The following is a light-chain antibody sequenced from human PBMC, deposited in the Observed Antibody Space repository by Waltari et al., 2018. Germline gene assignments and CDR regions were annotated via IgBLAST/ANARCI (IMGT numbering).Light chain of an antibody. V-gene: IGKV4-1*01. CDR1: QSVLYSSNSQNY. CDR3: MQTLQTPKT. Sequence: DIVMTQSPDSLAVSLGERVTINCKSSQSVLYSSNSQNYLAWYQQKPGQPPPLLIYEVSNRFSGVPDRFSGSGSGTDFTLKISRVEAEDVGLYYCMQTLQTPKTFGQGTKVEIK. J-gene: IGKJ1*01. CDR2: EVS.